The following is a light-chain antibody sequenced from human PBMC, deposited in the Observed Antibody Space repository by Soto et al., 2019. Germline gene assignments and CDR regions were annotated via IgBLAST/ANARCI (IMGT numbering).Light chain of an antibody. Sequence: ENVLSQSPATVSLSPGERATLPCRASQSVSSYLAWYQQKPGQAPRLLIYDASNRATGIPARFSGSGSGTDFTLTISSLEPEDFAVYYCQLRSNWRITFGQGARLEIK. J-gene: IGKJ5*01. V-gene: IGKV3-11*01. CDR2: DAS. CDR1: QSVSSY. CDR3: QLRSNWRIT.